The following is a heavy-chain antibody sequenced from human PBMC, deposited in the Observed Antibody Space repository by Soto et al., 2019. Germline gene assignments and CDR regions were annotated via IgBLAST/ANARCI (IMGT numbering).Heavy chain of an antibody. Sequence: PGGSLRLSCVASGFIVSSNQMSWVCQAPGKGLEWVSVIYSGHTTYYADSVEGRFTISRDDSKNTLYLQMNSLRVEDTAVYYCVRGPSDHKLRLVEWPYGDYWGQGALDTVSS. J-gene: IGHJ4*02. V-gene: IGHV3-53*01. CDR1: GFIVSSNQ. D-gene: IGHD3-3*01. CDR2: IYSGHTT. CDR3: VRGPSDHKLRLVEWPYGDY.